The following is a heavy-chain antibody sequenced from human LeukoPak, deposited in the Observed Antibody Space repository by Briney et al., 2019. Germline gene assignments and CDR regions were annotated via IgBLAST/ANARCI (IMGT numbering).Heavy chain of an antibody. D-gene: IGHD5-12*01. J-gene: IGHJ4*02. Sequence: GWSLRLSCAASGFTFSDYYMSWLRQAPGNGLEGVSYISSSGSTIYYADSVKGRFTISRDNAKNSLYLQMNSLRAEDTAVYYCARRIVATIAQYYFDYWGQGTLVTVSS. CDR3: ARRIVATIAQYYFDY. CDR2: ISSSGSTI. V-gene: IGHV3-11*04. CDR1: GFTFSDYY.